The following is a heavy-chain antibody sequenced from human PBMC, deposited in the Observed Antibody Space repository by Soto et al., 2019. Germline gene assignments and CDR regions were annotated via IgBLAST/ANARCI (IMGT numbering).Heavy chain of an antibody. V-gene: IGHV3-66*01. CDR1: GFTVSGNY. CDR3: ARGHSNASGPARGYMDV. CDR2: IYVSGNT. Sequence: EVQLVESGGGLVLPGESLRLSCAASGFTVSGNYMIWVRQAPGKGLEWVSTIYVSGNTNYADSVKGRFTISRDISKNTLYLQLNSLGAEDTSVYYCARGHSNASGPARGYMDVWCKGTTVTVSS. D-gene: IGHD2-8*01. J-gene: IGHJ6*03.